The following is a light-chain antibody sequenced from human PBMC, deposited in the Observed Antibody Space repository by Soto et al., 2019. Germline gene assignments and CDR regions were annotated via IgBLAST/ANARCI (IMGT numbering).Light chain of an antibody. CDR1: QSISTW. J-gene: IGKJ1*01. Sequence: DIQMTQSPSTLSASVGDRVTITWRASQSISTWLAWYQQKQGKAPKLLIYAASSLQSGVPSRFSGSGYGTEFNLTISSLQTEDFATYYCLQHNSYPRTFGQGTKVDIK. CDR2: AAS. V-gene: IGKV1-5*01. CDR3: LQHNSYPRT.